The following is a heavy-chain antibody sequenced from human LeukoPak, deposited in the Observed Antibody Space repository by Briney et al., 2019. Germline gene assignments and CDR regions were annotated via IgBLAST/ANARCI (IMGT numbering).Heavy chain of an antibody. V-gene: IGHV4-39*07. J-gene: IGHJ4*02. CDR1: GGSISSSSYY. CDR3: ARAGWGELLDY. D-gene: IGHD1-26*01. CDR2: IYYSGST. Sequence: SETLSLTCTVSGGSISSSSYYWGWIRQPPGKGLEWIGSIYYSGSTYYNPSLKSRVTISVDTSKNQFSLKLSSVTAADTAVYYCARAGWGELLDYWGQGTLVTVSS.